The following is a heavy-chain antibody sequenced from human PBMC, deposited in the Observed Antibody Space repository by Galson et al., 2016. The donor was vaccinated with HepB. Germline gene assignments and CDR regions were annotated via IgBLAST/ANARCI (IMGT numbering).Heavy chain of an antibody. CDR3: ARDVQFRFDY. J-gene: IGHJ4*02. V-gene: IGHV1-18*04. Sequence: SVKVSCKASGYRFFTYGISWVRQAPGQGLEWLGWISANSGNTIYAQKFQDRVTMTRYTSASTVYMDLRSLRSDDTAVYYCARDVQFRFDYWGQGTLVTVSP. CDR1: GYRFFTYG. CDR2: ISANSGNT. D-gene: IGHD4-11*01.